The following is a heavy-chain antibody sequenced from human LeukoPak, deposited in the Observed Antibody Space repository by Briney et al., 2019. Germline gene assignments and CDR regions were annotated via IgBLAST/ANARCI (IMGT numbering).Heavy chain of an antibody. D-gene: IGHD2-21*02. CDR3: ARGVTARGFYYYMDI. Sequence: PSETLSLTCAVSGGSISSGSYSWSWIRQPPGKGLEWIGYIYYSGSTNYNPSLKSRVTISVDTTKNQFSLKLSSVTAADTAVYYCARGVTARGFYYYMDIWGSGTTVTISS. CDR2: IYYSGST. CDR1: GGSISSGSYS. V-gene: IGHV4-61*01. J-gene: IGHJ6*03.